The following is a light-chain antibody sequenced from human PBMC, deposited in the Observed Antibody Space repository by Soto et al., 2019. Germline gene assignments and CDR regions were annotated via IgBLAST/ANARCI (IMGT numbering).Light chain of an antibody. Sequence: EIVMTQSPATLSVSPGERATLSCRASQSLSNNLAWYQQKPCQAPRLLIYGASTRATGIPARFSGSGSGTEFTLTISSLQSEDFAVYYCQQYNNWPPWTFGQGTKVEIK. CDR3: QQYNNWPPWT. CDR1: QSLSNN. J-gene: IGKJ1*01. V-gene: IGKV3-15*01. CDR2: GAS.